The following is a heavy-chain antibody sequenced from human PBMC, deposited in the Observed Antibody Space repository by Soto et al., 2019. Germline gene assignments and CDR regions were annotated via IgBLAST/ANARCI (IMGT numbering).Heavy chain of an antibody. CDR2: IYYSGST. Sequence: QVQLQESGPGLVKPSETLSLTCTVSGGSISSYYWSWIRQPPGKGLEWIGYIYYSGSTNYNPSLKSRVTISVDTSKNQFSLKLSSVTAADTAVYYCAREGGHSSSWYVPFDYWGQGTLVTVSS. CDR3: AREGGHSSSWYVPFDY. CDR1: GGSISSYY. V-gene: IGHV4-59*01. D-gene: IGHD6-13*01. J-gene: IGHJ4*02.